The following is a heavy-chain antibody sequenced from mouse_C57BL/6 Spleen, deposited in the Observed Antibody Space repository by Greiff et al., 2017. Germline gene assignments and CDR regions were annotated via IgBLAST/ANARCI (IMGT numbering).Heavy chain of an antibody. D-gene: IGHD1-1*01. CDR2: IWRGGST. CDR3: AKNAYYYGSSFYWYFDV. CDR1: GFSLTSYG. Sequence: QVQLQQSGPGLVQPSQSLSITCTVSGFSLTSYGVHWVRQSPGKGLEWLGVIWRGGSTDYNAAFMSRLSITKDNSKSQVFFKMNSLQADDTAIYYCAKNAYYYGSSFYWYFDVWGTGTTVTVSS. V-gene: IGHV2-5*01. J-gene: IGHJ1*03.